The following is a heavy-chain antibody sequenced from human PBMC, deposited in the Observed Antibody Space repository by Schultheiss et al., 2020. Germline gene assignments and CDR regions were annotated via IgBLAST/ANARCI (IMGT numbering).Heavy chain of an antibody. CDR1: GGSISSSSYY. Sequence: SETLSLTCTVSGGSISSSSYYWGWIRQPPGKGLEWIGTIYYTGSTYYNPSLKSRVTISVDTPKNQFSLKLSSVTAADTAVYYCARLERSGGYYYFDYWGQGTLVTVSS. J-gene: IGHJ4*02. CDR2: IYYTGST. V-gene: IGHV4-39*01. D-gene: IGHD3-10*01. CDR3: ARLERSGGYYYFDY.